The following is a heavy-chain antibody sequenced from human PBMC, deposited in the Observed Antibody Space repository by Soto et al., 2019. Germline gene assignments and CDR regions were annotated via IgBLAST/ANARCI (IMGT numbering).Heavy chain of an antibody. V-gene: IGHV3-30*03. J-gene: IGHJ4*02. CDR3: ARDQRIAAAGRTDY. CDR2: ISYDGSNK. D-gene: IGHD6-13*01. Sequence: SMRLSCTASGFTFGRYGMHWVRQAPGKGLEWVAVISYDGSNKYYADSVKGRFTISRDNAKNSLYLQMNSLRAEDTAVYYCARDQRIAAAGRTDYWGPGTLVTVSS. CDR1: GFTFGRYG.